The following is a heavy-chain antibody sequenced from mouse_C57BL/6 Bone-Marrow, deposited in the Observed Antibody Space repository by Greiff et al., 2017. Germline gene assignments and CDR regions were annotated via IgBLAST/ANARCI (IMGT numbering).Heavy chain of an antibody. V-gene: IGHV1-64*01. D-gene: IGHD1-1*01. CDR3: ARRIYYYGSSRHYYAMDY. CDR1: GYTFTSYW. Sequence: QVQLQQPGAELVKPGASVKLSCKASGYTFTSYWMHWVKQRPGQGLEWIGMIHPNSGSTNYNEKFKSKATLTVDKSSSTAYMQLSSLTSEDSAVYYCARRIYYYGSSRHYYAMDYWGQGTSVTVSS. J-gene: IGHJ4*01. CDR2: IHPNSGST.